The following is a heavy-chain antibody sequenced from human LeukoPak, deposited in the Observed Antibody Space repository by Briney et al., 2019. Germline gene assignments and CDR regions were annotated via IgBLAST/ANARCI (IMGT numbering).Heavy chain of an antibody. J-gene: IGHJ4*02. D-gene: IGHD6-19*01. Sequence: AGGSLSLSCTASGCSFSNHYRRWIRQAAGKGLEWVANINEDGSTKWHLCSVKGRFTVSGDNARNSPYLQMNSLRVEDTAVSYCTRVIVAVPGYFDYFDFWGQGVLVTVSS. CDR2: INEDGSTK. V-gene: IGHV3-7*01. CDR1: GCSFSNHY. CDR3: TRVIVAVPGYFDYFDF.